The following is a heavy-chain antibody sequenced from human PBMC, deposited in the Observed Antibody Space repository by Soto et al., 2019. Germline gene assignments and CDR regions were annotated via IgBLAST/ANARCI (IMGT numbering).Heavy chain of an antibody. D-gene: IGHD1-1*01. CDR1: GDTFDTFA. CDR3: ATHTDREQLGGNYYYALDV. V-gene: IGHV1-69*12. Sequence: QVQLVQSGAEVLKPGSSVKVSCKASGDTFDTFAISWVRQAPGQGLEWMGGIIPIFRTPDYAQEFQGRVTITADVSTSTAYMELSSLRSEDTAVYYCATHTDREQLGGNYYYALDVWGQGTTVTVSS. J-gene: IGHJ6*02. CDR2: IIPIFRTP.